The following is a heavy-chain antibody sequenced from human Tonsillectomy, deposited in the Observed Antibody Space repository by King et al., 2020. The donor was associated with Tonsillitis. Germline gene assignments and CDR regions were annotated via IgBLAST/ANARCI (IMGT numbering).Heavy chain of an antibody. V-gene: IGHV3-7*04. J-gene: IGHJ4*02. CDR2: INEDGSEK. Sequence: VQLVESGGGLVQPGGSLRLSCEASGFTFRNYWMSWVRQAPGKGLEWVACINEDGSEKYYLDSVKGRFTISRDNAKNSLSLQMNSLRAEDTALYYCATDPHSVFYDRLTVPGGYWGQGTLVIVSS. D-gene: IGHD3-9*01. CDR1: GFTFRNYW. CDR3: ATDPHSVFYDRLTVPGGY.